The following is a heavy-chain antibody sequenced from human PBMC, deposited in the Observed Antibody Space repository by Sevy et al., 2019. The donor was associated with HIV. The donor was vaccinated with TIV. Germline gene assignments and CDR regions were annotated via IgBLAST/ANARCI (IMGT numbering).Heavy chain of an antibody. D-gene: IGHD2-2*01. J-gene: IGHJ6*02. CDR1: GFTFDDYA. Sequence: GGSLRLSCAASGFTFDDYAMLWVRQAPGKGLEWVSGISWNSGSIGYADSVKGRFTISRDNAKNSLYLQMNSLRAEDTAFYYCAKDSASTAETYGMDVWGQGTTVTVSS. V-gene: IGHV3-9*01. CDR2: ISWNSGSI. CDR3: AKDSASTAETYGMDV.